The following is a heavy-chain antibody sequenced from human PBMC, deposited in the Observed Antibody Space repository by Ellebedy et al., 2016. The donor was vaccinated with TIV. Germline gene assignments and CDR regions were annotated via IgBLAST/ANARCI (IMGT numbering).Heavy chain of an antibody. J-gene: IGHJ6*02. Sequence: SETLSLXCTVSGGSISSSSYYWGWIRQPPGKGLEWIGSIYYSGSTYYNPSLKSRVTISVDTSKNQFSLKLSSVTAADTAVYYCARSGSLDYYVYYYYYGMDVWGQGTTVTVSS. D-gene: IGHD3-10*01. CDR1: GGSISSSSYY. CDR2: IYYSGST. V-gene: IGHV4-39*07. CDR3: ARSGSLDYYVYYYYYGMDV.